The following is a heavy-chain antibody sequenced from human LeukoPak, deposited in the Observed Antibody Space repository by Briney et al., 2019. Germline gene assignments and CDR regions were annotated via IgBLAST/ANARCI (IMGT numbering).Heavy chain of an antibody. CDR2: IRSKANSYAT. D-gene: IGHD3-10*01. Sequence: GGSLRLSCAASGFTFSVSAMHWVRQASGKGLEWVGRIRSKANSYATAYAASVKGRFTISRDDSKNTAYLQMNSLKTEDTAVYYCTRGITMVRGVTSPFDYWGQGTLVTASS. V-gene: IGHV3-73*01. CDR1: GFTFSVSA. J-gene: IGHJ4*02. CDR3: TRGITMVRGVTSPFDY.